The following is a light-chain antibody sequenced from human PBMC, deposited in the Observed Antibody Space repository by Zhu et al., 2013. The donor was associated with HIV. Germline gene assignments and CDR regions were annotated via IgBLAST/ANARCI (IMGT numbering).Light chain of an antibody. CDR2: DNN. CDR3: ASFGSDRTLL. V-gene: IGLV2-14*01. Sequence: QSALTQPASVSGSPGQSITISCTGTSSDVGTYNYVSWYQQYPGKAPKLLIYDNNKRPSGIPDRFSGSKSGTSATLGITGLQTGDEADYYCASFGSDRTLLFGGGTRLTVL. J-gene: IGLJ2*01. CDR1: SSDVGTYNY.